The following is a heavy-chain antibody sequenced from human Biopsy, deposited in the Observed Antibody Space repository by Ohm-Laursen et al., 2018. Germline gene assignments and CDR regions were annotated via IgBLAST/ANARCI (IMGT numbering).Heavy chain of an antibody. V-gene: IGHV4-4*07. J-gene: IGHJ3*01. CDR2: IYTIGDT. CDR3: AREDEGLLRALDL. CDR1: GASMTGYF. D-gene: IGHD3-3*01. Sequence: GTLSLTCTVSGASMTGYFGTWVRQPAGKGLEWIGHIYTIGDTTYNPSLVSQVTMSLDTSKIQFSLKMTSHTAADTAVYFCAREDEGLLRALDLWGQGTMVTVSS.